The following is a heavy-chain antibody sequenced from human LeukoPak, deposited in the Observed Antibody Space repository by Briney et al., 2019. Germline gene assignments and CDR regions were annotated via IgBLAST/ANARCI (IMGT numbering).Heavy chain of an antibody. CDR1: GFTFSSYT. CDR3: ARAMESGDSY. V-gene: IGHV3-21*01. D-gene: IGHD7-27*01. CDR2: ISSGSRYI. Sequence: GGSLRLSRAASGFTFSSYTMNWVRQAPGKGLEWVSSISSGSRYIYYADSVKGRFTISRDNAKNSLYLQMNSLRAEDTAVYYCARAMESGDSYRGQGILVTVSS. J-gene: IGHJ4*02.